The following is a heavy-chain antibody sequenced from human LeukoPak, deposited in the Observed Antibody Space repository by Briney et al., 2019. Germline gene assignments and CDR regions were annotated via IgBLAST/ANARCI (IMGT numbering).Heavy chain of an antibody. CDR3: ARGRASAFDI. CDR2: TYYRSKWCN. J-gene: IGHJ3*02. CDR1: GDSVSTTSVA. Sequence: PSQTLSLTCAISGDSVSTTSVAWNWIRQSPSRGLEWLGRTYYRSKWCNDYAVSVKSRITINADTFKNQFSLQLNSVTPEDTAVYYCARGRASAFDIWGQATVVAVSS. V-gene: IGHV6-1*01. D-gene: IGHD2-2*01.